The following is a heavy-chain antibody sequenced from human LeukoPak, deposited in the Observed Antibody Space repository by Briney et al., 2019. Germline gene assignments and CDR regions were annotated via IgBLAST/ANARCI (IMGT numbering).Heavy chain of an antibody. J-gene: IGHJ4*02. Sequence: GGSLRLSCAASRFTFSNYWMHWVRQTPGKGLVWVSQINNFGTSTTYADSVKGRFTISRDDAKNTLHLQMNSLRVEDTAVYYCARSSGNRNWGYWGQGTLVTVSS. V-gene: IGHV3-74*01. CDR2: INNFGTST. CDR1: RFTFSNYW. CDR3: ARSSGNRNWGY. D-gene: IGHD4-23*01.